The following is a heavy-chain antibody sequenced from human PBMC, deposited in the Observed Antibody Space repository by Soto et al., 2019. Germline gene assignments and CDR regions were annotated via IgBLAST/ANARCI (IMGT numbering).Heavy chain of an antibody. V-gene: IGHV4-31*03. Sequence: QVQLQEAGPGLVKPSQTLSLTCTVSGGSISSGGYFWSWFRQLPGKGLAWIGTIFYSGTTYYNPFLKSRLTISVDTSMNQFSLTLRSVTAADTAVYFCARGVLYWGQGTLVTVSS. J-gene: IGHJ4*02. CDR3: ARGVLY. CDR1: GGSISSGGYF. D-gene: IGHD1-1*01. CDR2: IFYSGTT.